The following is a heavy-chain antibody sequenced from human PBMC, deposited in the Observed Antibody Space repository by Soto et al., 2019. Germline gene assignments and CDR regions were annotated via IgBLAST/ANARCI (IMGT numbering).Heavy chain of an antibody. CDR1: RFTFSSYA. CDR2: ISGNGGNT. Sequence: PGGSLRLSCGASRFTFSSYAMSWVRQAPGKGLEWVSSISGNGGNTYYADSVKGRFTISRDNSKNMLYLQMNSLRAEDTAVYYCAKNSENFGDSKYDYWGQGTLVTVSS. V-gene: IGHV3-23*01. CDR3: AKNSENFGDSKYDY. D-gene: IGHD4-17*01. J-gene: IGHJ4*02.